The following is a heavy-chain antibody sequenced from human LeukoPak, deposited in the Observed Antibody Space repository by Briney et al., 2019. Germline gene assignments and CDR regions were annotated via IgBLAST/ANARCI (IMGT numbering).Heavy chain of an antibody. V-gene: IGHV1-2*02. CDR3: AKGYSYGIDY. CDR2: INPNSGGT. Sequence: ASVKVSCKTSGYTFTGYYIHWVRQAPGQGLEWMGWINPNSGGTKYAQKFQGRVTLTRDTSVTTAYMELSRLRSDDTAVYYCAKGYSYGIDYWGQGTLVTVSS. J-gene: IGHJ4*02. D-gene: IGHD5-18*01. CDR1: GYTFTGYY.